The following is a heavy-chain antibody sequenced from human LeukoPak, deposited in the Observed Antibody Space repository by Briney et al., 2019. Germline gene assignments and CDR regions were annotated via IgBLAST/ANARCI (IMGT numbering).Heavy chain of an antibody. V-gene: IGHV1-8*01. D-gene: IGHD3-22*01. CDR3: ARTYYDSSGYYLGLGY. J-gene: IGHJ4*02. CDR1: GYTFTSYD. Sequence: ASVKVSCKASGYTFTSYDINWVRQATGHGLGWMGWMNPNSGNTGYAQKFQGRVTMTRNTSISTAYMELSSLRSEDTAVYYCARTYYDSSGYYLGLGYWGQGALVTVSS. CDR2: MNPNSGNT.